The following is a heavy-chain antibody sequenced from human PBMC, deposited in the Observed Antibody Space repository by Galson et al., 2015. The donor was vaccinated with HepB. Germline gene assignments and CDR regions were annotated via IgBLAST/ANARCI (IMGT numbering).Heavy chain of an antibody. Sequence: SVKVSCKASGYTFTGYYMHWVRQAPGQGLEWMGWINPNSGGTNYAQKFQGRVTMTRDTSISTAYMELSRLRSDDTAVYYCARDIVAKGPRGEYYYYGMDVWGQGTTVTVSS. J-gene: IGHJ6*02. V-gene: IGHV1-2*02. CDR1: GYTFTGYY. D-gene: IGHD5-12*01. CDR2: INPNSGGT. CDR3: ARDIVAKGPRGEYYYYGMDV.